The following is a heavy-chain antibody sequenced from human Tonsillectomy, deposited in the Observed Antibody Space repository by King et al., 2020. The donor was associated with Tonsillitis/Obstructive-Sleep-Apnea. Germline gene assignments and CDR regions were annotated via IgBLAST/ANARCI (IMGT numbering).Heavy chain of an antibody. CDR2: IYHSGIA. CDR1: GGSISSSTYY. CDR3: GRHDIYELWLLSQNWFDR. D-gene: IGHD3-22*01. J-gene: IGHJ5*02. V-gene: IGHV4-39*01. Sequence: QLQESGPGLVKPSETLSLTCTVSGGSISSSTYYWGWIRQPPGKGLEWIGSIYHSGIAYYNPSLKSRVTITIDTSKNQFSLKMNSLTAADTAVYYCGRHDIYELWLLSQNWFDRWGQGTLVNVSS.